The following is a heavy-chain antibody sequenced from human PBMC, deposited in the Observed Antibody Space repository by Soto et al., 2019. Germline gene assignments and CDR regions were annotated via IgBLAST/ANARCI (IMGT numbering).Heavy chain of an antibody. J-gene: IGHJ4*02. V-gene: IGHV3-30-3*01. CDR1: GFTFSSYA. Sequence: QVQLVESGGGVLQPGRSLRLSCAASGFTFSSYAMHWVRQAPGTGLEWVAVISYDGSNKYYADSVKGRFTISRDNSKNTRYLQMNSLRAEDTAVYYCARARLDTPALDYWGQGTLVTVSS. D-gene: IGHD2-2*01. CDR2: ISYDGSNK. CDR3: ARARLDTPALDY.